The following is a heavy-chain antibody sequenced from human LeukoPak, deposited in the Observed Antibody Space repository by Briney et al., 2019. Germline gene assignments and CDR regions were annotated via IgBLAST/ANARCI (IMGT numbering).Heavy chain of an antibody. CDR3: ARTLAAAGTFYYYYGMDV. Sequence: PSETLSLTCTVSGGSISSGDYYWSWIRQSPGKGLEWTGYIYYSGSTYYNPSLKSRVTISVDTSKNQFSLKLSSVTAADTAVYYCARTLAAAGTFYYYYGMDVWGQGTTVTVSS. J-gene: IGHJ6*02. CDR2: IYYSGST. D-gene: IGHD6-13*01. CDR1: GGSISSGDYY. V-gene: IGHV4-30-4*01.